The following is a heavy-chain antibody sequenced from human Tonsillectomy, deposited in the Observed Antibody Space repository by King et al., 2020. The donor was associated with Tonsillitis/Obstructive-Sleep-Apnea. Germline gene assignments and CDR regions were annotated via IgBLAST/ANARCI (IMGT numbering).Heavy chain of an antibody. D-gene: IGHD3-9*01. V-gene: IGHV3-30*04. CDR1: GFTFSSYA. CDR3: ARSVYDILTGPLRY. J-gene: IGHJ4*02. Sequence: VQLVESGGGVVQPGRSLRLSCAAYGFTFSSYAMHWVRQAPGKGLEWVAVISYDESKKYYADSVKGRFTISRDNSKNTLYLQMNSLRAEDTAVYYCARSVYDILTGPLRYWGQGTLITVSS. CDR2: ISYDESKK.